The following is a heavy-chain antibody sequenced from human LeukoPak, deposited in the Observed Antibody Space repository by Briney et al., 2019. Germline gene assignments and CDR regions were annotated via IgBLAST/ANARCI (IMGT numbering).Heavy chain of an antibody. D-gene: IGHD5-18*01. J-gene: IGHJ4*02. CDR1: GFTFSSYS. CDR3: ARDMGGIQLWPPIDY. V-gene: IGHV3-21*01. CDR2: ISSSSSYI. Sequence: GGSLRLSCAASGFTFSSYSMNWFRQAPGKGLEWVSSISSSSSYIYYADSVKGRFTISRDNAKNSLYLQMNSLRAEDTAVYYCARDMGGIQLWPPIDYWGQGTLVTVSS.